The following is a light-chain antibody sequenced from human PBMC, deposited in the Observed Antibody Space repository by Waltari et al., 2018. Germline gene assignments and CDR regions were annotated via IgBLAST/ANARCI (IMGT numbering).Light chain of an antibody. CDR1: ISDIGKYNL. CDR3: CSYAGSAISV. CDR2: DVN. J-gene: IGLJ3*02. V-gene: IGLV2-23*02. Sequence: QPALTQTAAVSGSPGQSITISCSGTISDIGKYNLVSWYQQHPGKAPTLIIYDVNKRPSGGSNRFSGSKSGNTAFLAISGLQTADEADYYCCSYAGSAISVFGGGTKLTVL.